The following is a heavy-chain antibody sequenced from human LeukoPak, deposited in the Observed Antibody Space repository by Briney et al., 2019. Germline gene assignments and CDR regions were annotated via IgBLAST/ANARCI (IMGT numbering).Heavy chain of an antibody. CDR1: GGSISSDSYY. J-gene: IGHJ5*01. D-gene: IGHD3-3*01. Sequence: SQTLSLTCSVSGGSISSDSYYWSWIRQPAGKGLEWIGRIYDSGSTNYNPSLESRVTISVDTSKNQFTLKLSSVTAADTAVYYCARALRDFRNWFDSWGQGTLVTVSS. CDR2: IYDSGST. V-gene: IGHV4-61*02. CDR3: ARALRDFRNWFDS.